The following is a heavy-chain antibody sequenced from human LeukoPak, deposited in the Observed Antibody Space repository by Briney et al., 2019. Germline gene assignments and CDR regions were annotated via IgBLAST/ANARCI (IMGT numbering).Heavy chain of an antibody. CDR1: GGSISSSRYY. CDR2: IYYSGST. CDR3: AREVVLMIYTIIPSWFDP. V-gene: IGHV4-39*07. D-gene: IGHD2-8*01. J-gene: IGHJ5*02. Sequence: SETLSLTCTVSGGSISSSRYYWGWIRQPPGKGLEWIGSIYYSGSTYYNPSLKSRVTISADTSKNQFSLKLRSVAAADTAVYYCAREVVLMIYTIIPSWFDPWGQGTLVTVSS.